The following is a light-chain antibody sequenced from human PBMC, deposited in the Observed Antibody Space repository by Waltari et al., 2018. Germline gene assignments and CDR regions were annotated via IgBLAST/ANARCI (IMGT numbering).Light chain of an antibody. CDR1: SGYSSNV. CDR2: VNSDGSH. CDR3: QTGGHGTWV. Sequence: LVLTQSPSASASLGASVKLTCTLSSGYSSNVIAWLQQQPGKGPRYLMKVNSDGSHRKGDCIPVRFSTSKSGTECYLTISSLQSEDEADYYCQTGGHGTWVFGGGTKLTVL. V-gene: IGLV4-69*01. J-gene: IGLJ3*02.